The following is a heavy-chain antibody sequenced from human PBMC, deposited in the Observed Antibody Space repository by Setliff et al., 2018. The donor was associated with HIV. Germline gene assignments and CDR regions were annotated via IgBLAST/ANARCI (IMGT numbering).Heavy chain of an antibody. J-gene: IGHJ6*03. V-gene: IGHV3-49*04. D-gene: IGHD4-17*01. CDR1: GFTFVAYS. CDR3: TREVVTTSLGNYYYMDV. Sequence: GGSLRLSCRGLGFTFVAYSVTWVRQAPGKGPVWVAFIRSKRYGGTPEYAASVKGRFTISRDDSKSIAYLQMNSLETDDTAVYYCTREVVTTSLGNYYYMDVWGKGTTVTVSS. CDR2: IRSKRYGGTP.